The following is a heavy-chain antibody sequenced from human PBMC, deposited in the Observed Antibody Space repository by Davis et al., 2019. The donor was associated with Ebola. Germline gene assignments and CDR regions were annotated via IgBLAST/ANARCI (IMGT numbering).Heavy chain of an antibody. D-gene: IGHD5-12*01. CDR1: GFTFSSYA. V-gene: IGHV3-74*01. CDR2: INSDGSRT. Sequence: GESLKISCAASGFTFSSYAMSWVRQAPGKGLVWLSNINSDGSRTAYADSVKGRFTISRDNSKNTVYLQMNSLGAEDTAVYYCARGATMTGYWYFDLWGRGNLVTVSS. J-gene: IGHJ2*01. CDR3: ARGATMTGYWYFDL.